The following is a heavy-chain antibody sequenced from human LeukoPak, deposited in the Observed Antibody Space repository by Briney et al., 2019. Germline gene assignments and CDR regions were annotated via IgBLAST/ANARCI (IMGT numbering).Heavy chain of an antibody. CDR2: IESKTDGGTT. Sequence: GGSLRLSCAASGFSFSDAWMSWVRQIPGKGLERVGRIESKTDGGTTDYAAPVKGRFTISRDDSTNTLYLQMNSLKSEDTAVYYCTTYGSGRKFDYWGQGILVTVSS. CDR1: GFSFSDAW. V-gene: IGHV3-15*04. D-gene: IGHD3-10*01. CDR3: TTYGSGRKFDY. J-gene: IGHJ4*02.